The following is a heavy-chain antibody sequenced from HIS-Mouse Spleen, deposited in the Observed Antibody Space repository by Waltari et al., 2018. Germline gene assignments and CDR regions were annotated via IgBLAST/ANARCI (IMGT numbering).Heavy chain of an antibody. CDR1: GGSISSSSYY. CDR2: IYYSGST. CDR3: AREIPYSSSWYDWYFDL. J-gene: IGHJ2*01. V-gene: IGHV4-39*07. Sequence: QLQLQESGPGLVKPSETLSLTCTVSGGSISSSSYYWGWIRQPPVKGLGWIGSIYYSGSTYSNPALKRRVTISVDTSKNQFSLKLSSVTAADTAVYYCAREIPYSSSWYDWYFDLWGRGTLVTVSS. D-gene: IGHD6-13*01.